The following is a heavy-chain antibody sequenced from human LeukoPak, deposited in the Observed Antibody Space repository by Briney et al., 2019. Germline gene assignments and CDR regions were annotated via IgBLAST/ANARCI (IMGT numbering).Heavy chain of an antibody. J-gene: IGHJ4*02. D-gene: IGHD4-23*01. CDR1: GFTFSSYA. Sequence: GGSLRLSCAASGFTFSSYAMHWVRQAPGKGLECVALISYDGSNEYYADSVKGRFTISRDNSKNTLSLQMSSLRTEDTAVYYCARSESGGNSRFDYWGQGTLVTVSS. CDR2: ISYDGSNE. V-gene: IGHV3-30*04. CDR3: ARSESGGNSRFDY.